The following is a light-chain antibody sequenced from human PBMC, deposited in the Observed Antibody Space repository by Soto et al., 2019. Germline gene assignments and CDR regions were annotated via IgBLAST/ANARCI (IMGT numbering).Light chain of an antibody. CDR1: QSVSSSY. CDR3: QQYGSSTWT. CDR2: GAS. Sequence: DIVFTQSPFTLSFSPLEIATLSCRASQSVSSSYLAWYQQKPGQAPRLLIYGASSRATGIPDRFSGSGSGTDFTLTISRLEPEDFAVYYCQQYGSSTWTFGRGTKVDIK. V-gene: IGKV3-20*01. J-gene: IGKJ1*01.